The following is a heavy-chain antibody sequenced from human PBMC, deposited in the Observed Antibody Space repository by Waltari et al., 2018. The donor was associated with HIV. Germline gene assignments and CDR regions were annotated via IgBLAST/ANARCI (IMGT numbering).Heavy chain of an antibody. CDR3: ASTYYDLLEGWYFDF. CDR1: DFPITSRSS. J-gene: IGHJ4*02. V-gene: IGHV4-38-2*02. D-gene: IGHD3-3*01. CDR2: ISHSGTT. Sequence: QVRLQKSGPGLVTLSVTLSITCSVCDFPITSRSSLGLIRQSPGRGLEWIGCISHSGTTVYSPSHKSRITLFRNTSKNQFFLKLTSATAADTAVYYCASTYYDLLEGWYFDFWGQGRLVTVSS.